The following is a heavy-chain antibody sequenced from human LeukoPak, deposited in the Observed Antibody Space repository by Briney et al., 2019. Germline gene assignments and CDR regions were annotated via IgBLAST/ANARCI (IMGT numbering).Heavy chain of an antibody. CDR3: ARGRKSGWYPY. D-gene: IGHD6-19*01. J-gene: IGHJ4*02. Sequence: PSETLSLTCAVYGGSFSGYYWSWIPQSPGKGVEWIGEIKHSRSTNYNPSLKSRVTISVDMSKNQFSLKLSSVTAADTAVYYCARGRKSGWYPYWGQGTLVTVSS. CDR2: IKHSRST. CDR1: GGSFSGYY. V-gene: IGHV4-34*01.